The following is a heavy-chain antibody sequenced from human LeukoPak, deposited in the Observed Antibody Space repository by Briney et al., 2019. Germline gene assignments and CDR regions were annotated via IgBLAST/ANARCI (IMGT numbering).Heavy chain of an antibody. D-gene: IGHD3-22*01. CDR1: GGSIITSSYY. CDR3: ARGPILLGGGTSGYYRDYFDY. J-gene: IGHJ4*02. Sequence: PSETLSLTCTVSGGSIITSSYYWGWIRQPPGKGLEWIGEINHSGSTNYNPSLKSRVTISVDTSKNQFSLKLSSVTAADTAVYYCARGPILLGGGTSGYYRDYFDYWGQGTLVTVSS. CDR2: INHSGST. V-gene: IGHV4-39*07.